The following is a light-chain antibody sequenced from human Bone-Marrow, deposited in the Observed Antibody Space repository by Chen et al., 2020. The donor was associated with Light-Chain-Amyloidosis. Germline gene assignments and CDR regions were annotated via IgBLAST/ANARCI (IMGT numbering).Light chain of an antibody. V-gene: IGLV3-21*02. CDR2: DDS. J-gene: IGLJ3*02. CDR3: QVWDRSSDRPV. Sequence: SYVLTQPSSVSVATGQTATIACGGNNIGSTSVHWYQQTPGQAPLLVDDDDSDRPSGIPERLSGSNSGNTATLTISRVEAADEADDYGQVWDRSSDRPVFGGGTKLTVL. CDR1: NIGSTS.